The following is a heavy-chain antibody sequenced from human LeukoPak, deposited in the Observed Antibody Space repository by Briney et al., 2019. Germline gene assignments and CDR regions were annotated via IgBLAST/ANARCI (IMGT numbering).Heavy chain of an antibody. V-gene: IGHV4-30-4*01. CDR1: GGSISSGDYY. CDR3: ARDNRGSWYVYYYYGMDV. Sequence: SETLSLTCTVSGGSISSGDYYWSWIRQPPGKGLEWIVYIYYSGSTYYNPSLKSRVTISVDTSKNQFSLKLSSVTAADTAVYYCARDNRGSWYVYYYYGMDVWGQGPRSPSP. CDR2: IYYSGST. D-gene: IGHD6-13*01. J-gene: IGHJ6*02.